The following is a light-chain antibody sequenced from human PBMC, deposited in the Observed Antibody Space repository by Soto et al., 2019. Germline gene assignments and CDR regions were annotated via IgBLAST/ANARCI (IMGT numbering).Light chain of an antibody. CDR3: QQYNDWPLT. V-gene: IGKV3-20*01. Sequence: EIVLTQSPGTLPLSPGERATLSCRASQSVSSRYLAWYQQKPGQAPRLLMYGASSRATGIPDRFSGSGSGTDLTITISRLEPEDFELYDGQQYNDWPLTFGQGTKVDIK. J-gene: IGKJ1*01. CDR1: QSVSSRY. CDR2: GAS.